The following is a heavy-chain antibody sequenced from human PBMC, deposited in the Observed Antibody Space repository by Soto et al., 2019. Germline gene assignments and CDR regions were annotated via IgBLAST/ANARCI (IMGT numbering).Heavy chain of an antibody. V-gene: IGHV4-59*01. J-gene: IGHJ4*02. D-gene: IGHD3-10*01. CDR3: ARGSMVRGPTPFDY. CDR2: VYYSGSA. Sequence: QVQLQESGPGLVKPSETLSLTCNVSGGSIRSYYWNWIRQPPGKTLEWIGDVYYSGSANYNPSLKSRVTISVDMSKNQFSLKLNSVTAADTAVYYCARGSMVRGPTPFDYWGQGTLVTVSP. CDR1: GGSIRSYY.